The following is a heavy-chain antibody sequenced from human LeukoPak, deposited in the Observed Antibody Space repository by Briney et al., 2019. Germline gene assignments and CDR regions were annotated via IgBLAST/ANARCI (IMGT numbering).Heavy chain of an antibody. CDR3: ATDGRGRPDIVEIS. D-gene: IGHD2-15*01. Sequence: PGGSLRLSCAASGFTFSSYWMSWVRQAPGKGLEWVANIKQEGSEKYYVDSVKGRFTISRDNAKNSLYLQMNSLRAEDTAVYYCATDGRGRPDIVEISWGQGTLVTVSS. CDR1: GFTFSSYW. V-gene: IGHV3-7*03. CDR2: IKQEGSEK. J-gene: IGHJ5*02.